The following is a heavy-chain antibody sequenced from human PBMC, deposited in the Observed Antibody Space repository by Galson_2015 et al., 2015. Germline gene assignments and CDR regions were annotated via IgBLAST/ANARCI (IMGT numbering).Heavy chain of an antibody. CDR1: EFTFSSYY. J-gene: IGHJ4*02. CDR3: ARQSLDYDFWSGYYPTNLDF. CDR2: ISSTTTYI. V-gene: IGHV3-21*01. D-gene: IGHD3-3*01. Sequence: SLRLSCAASEFTFSSYYMSWVRQAPGKGLEWVSSISSTTTYIYYADSVKGRFTISRDNAKNSLYLQMNSLGAEDTAVYYCARQSLDYDFWSGYYPTNLDFWGQGTLVTVSS.